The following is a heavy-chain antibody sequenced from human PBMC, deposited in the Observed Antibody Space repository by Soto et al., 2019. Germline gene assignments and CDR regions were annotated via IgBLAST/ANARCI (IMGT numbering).Heavy chain of an antibody. CDR1: GFSFSNYA. CDR3: VGSAGIPFDY. V-gene: IGHV3-23*01. J-gene: IGHJ4*02. D-gene: IGHD1-1*01. Sequence: PGGSLRLSCAASGFSFSNYAMNWVRQAPGKGLEWVSGISGGGGGTYYADSVKGRFTISRDNSKNTLYLQMSSLRAEDTAVYYCVGSAGIPFDYWGQGTLVTVSS. CDR2: ISGGGGGT.